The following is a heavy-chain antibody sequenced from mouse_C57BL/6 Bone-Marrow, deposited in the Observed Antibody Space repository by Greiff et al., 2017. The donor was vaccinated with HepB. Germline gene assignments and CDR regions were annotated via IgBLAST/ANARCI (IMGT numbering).Heavy chain of an antibody. D-gene: IGHD4-1*01. CDR3: AKMGKTGYFDY. J-gene: IGHJ2*01. Sequence: QVQLKESGPGLVQPSQRLSITCTVSGFSLTSYGVHWVRQSPGKGLEWLGVICRGGSTDYNAAFMSRLSITKDNSKSQVFFKMNSLQADDTAIYYCAKMGKTGYFDYWGQGTTLTVSS. CDR1: GFSLTSYG. V-gene: IGHV2-5*01. CDR2: ICRGGST.